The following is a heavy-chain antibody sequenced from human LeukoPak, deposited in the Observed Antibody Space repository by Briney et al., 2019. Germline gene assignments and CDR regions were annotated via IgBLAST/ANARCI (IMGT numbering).Heavy chain of an antibody. CDR1: GGSISSSSYY. CDR3: AADSSGYYYGPY. J-gene: IGHJ4*02. CDR2: IYYSGNT. D-gene: IGHD3-22*01. Sequence: PSETLSLTCTVSGGSISSSSYYWGWIRQPPGKGLEWIGSIYYSGNTYYSPSLKSRVTISVDTSKNQFSLKLSSVTAADTAVYYCAADSSGYYYGPYWGQGTLVTVSS. V-gene: IGHV4-39*01.